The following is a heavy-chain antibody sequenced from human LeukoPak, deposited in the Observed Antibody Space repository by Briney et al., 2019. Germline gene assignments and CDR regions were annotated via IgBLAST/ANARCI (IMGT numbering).Heavy chain of an antibody. J-gene: IGHJ4*02. CDR2: IYYSGST. Sequence: PSETLSLTCTVSGGSISSSSYYWGWIRQPPGKGLEWIGGIYYSGSTYYNPSLKSRVTISVDTSKNQFSLKLSSVTAADTAVYYCARQTYYYDSSGSLGGDYWGQGTLVTVSS. V-gene: IGHV4-39*07. D-gene: IGHD3-22*01. CDR1: GGSISSSSYY. CDR3: ARQTYYYDSSGSLGGDY.